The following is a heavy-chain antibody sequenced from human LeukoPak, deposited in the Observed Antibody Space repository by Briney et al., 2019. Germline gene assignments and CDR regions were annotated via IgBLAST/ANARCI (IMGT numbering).Heavy chain of an antibody. CDR2: ISAYNGNT. Sequence: ASVKVSCKASGYTFTSYGISWVRQAPGQGLEWMGWISAYNGNTDYAQKLQGRVTMTTDTSTSTAYMELRSLRSDDTAVYYCATSLGAEGAFDIWGQGTMVTVSS. J-gene: IGHJ3*02. CDR1: GYTFTSYG. D-gene: IGHD3-16*01. CDR3: ATSLGAEGAFDI. V-gene: IGHV1-18*01.